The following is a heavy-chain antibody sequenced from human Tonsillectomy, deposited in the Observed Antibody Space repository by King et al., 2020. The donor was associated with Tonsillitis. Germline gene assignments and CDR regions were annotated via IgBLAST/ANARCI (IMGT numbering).Heavy chain of an antibody. CDR2: IIPIFGTG. J-gene: IGHJ6*02. V-gene: IGHV1-69*01. D-gene: IGHD2-21*01. CDR3: ATRAFPPLQKHYYAYDGMDV. CDR1: GGTFSSYA. Sequence: QLVQSGAEVKKPGSSVKVSCKASGGTFSSYAITWVRQAPGQGLEWMGGIIPIFGTGNYAQKFQGRVTITADESTTTAYMELSSLRSDDTAVYYCATRAFPPLQKHYYAYDGMDVWGQGTTVTVSS.